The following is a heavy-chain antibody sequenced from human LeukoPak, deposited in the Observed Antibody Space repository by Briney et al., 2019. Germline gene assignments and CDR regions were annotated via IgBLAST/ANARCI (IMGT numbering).Heavy chain of an antibody. CDR1: GFTFSSYA. J-gene: IGHJ4*02. Sequence: GGSLRLSCAASGFTFSSYAMHWVRQAPGKGLEWVAVISYDGSNKYYADSVKGRFTISRDNSKNTLYLQMNSLRAEDTAVYYCARGVLVGYCSSTSCFPGDYWGQGTLVTVSS. CDR2: ISYDGSNK. CDR3: ARGVLVGYCSSTSCFPGDY. V-gene: IGHV3-30-3*01. D-gene: IGHD2-2*01.